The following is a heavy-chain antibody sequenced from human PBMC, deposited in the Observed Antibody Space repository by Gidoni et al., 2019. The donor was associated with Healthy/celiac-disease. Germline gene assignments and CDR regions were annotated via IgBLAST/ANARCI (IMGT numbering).Heavy chain of an antibody. J-gene: IGHJ4*02. CDR2: ISSSSSYI. Sequence: EVQLVESVGGLVTPGGSLRLSCAAPGFTFSSYSMNWVRQAPGKGLEWVSSISSSSSYIYYADSVKGRFTISRDNAKNSLYLQMNSLRAEDTAVYYCARAEQLVPFDYWGQGTLVTVSS. D-gene: IGHD6-6*01. CDR1: GFTFSSYS. CDR3: ARAEQLVPFDY. V-gene: IGHV3-21*01.